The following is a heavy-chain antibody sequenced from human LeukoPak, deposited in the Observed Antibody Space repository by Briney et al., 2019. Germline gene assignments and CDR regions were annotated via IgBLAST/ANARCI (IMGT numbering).Heavy chain of an antibody. CDR2: IIPIFGTA. J-gene: IGHJ3*02. D-gene: IGHD2-15*01. Sequence: SVKVSRKASGGTFSSYAISWVRQAPGQGLEWMGGIIPIFGTANYAQKFQGRVTITADESTSTAYMELSSLRSEDTAVYFCAGIIRWFHRGAFDIWGQGARVIVSS. CDR1: GGTFSSYA. CDR3: AGIIRWFHRGAFDI. V-gene: IGHV1-69*01.